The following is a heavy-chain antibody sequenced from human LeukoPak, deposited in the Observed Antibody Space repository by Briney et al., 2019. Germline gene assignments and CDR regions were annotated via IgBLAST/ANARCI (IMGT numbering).Heavy chain of an antibody. CDR2: INPNSGGT. J-gene: IGHJ5*02. CDR1: GYTFTGYY. CDR3: ARVDRASGWFDP. D-gene: IGHD3-10*01. Sequence: ASVKVPCKASGYTFTGYYMHWVRQAPGQGLEWMGWINPNSGGTNYAQKFQGRVTMTRDTSISTAYMELSRLRSDDTAVYYCARVDRASGWFDPWGQGTLVTVSS. V-gene: IGHV1-2*02.